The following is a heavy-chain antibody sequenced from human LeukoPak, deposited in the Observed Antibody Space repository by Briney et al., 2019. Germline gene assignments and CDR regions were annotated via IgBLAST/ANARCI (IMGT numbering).Heavy chain of an antibody. CDR2: IYYSGST. CDR3: ARDRLTVGLFDY. D-gene: IGHD1-26*01. J-gene: IGHJ4*02. CDR1: GGSISSSSYY. V-gene: IGHV4-39*07. Sequence: SETLSLTCTVSGGSISSSSYYWGWIRQPPGKGLEWIGSIYYSGSTYYNPSLKSRVTTSVDTSKNQFSLKLSSVTAADTAVYYCARDRLTVGLFDYWGQGTLVTVSS.